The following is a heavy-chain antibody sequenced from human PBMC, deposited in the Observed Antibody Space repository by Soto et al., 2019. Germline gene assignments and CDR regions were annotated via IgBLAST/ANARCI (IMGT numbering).Heavy chain of an antibody. CDR2: INAGNGNT. V-gene: IGHV1-3*01. D-gene: IGHD3-9*01. J-gene: IGHJ6*02. Sequence: QVQLVQSGAEVKKPGTSVKVSCKASGYTFTSYVLHWVRQAPGQRLEWMGWINAGNGNTKDSQKFQDRGTITRDTAASTAYMEVSSLRSEDTAVYYCARGSYYDILTDGSDYYYGMDVWGQGTTVTVSS. CDR3: ARGSYYDILTDGSDYYYGMDV. CDR1: GYTFTSYV.